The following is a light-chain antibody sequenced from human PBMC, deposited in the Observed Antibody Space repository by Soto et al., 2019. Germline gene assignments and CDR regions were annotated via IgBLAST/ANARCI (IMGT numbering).Light chain of an antibody. CDR2: GAS. CDR1: QSISSSY. V-gene: IGKV3-20*01. Sequence: EIVLTQSPGTLSLSPGERATLACRASQSISSSYLAWYQQKPGQAPRLLIYGASSRATGIPDRFSGSGSGTGFTLTISRLEPDDFAVYYCQFFGSSRYTFGQATKLEIK. CDR3: QFFGSSRYT. J-gene: IGKJ2*01.